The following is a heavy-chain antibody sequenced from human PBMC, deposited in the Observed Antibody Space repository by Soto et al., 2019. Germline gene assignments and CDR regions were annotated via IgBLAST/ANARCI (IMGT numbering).Heavy chain of an antibody. J-gene: IGHJ4*02. Sequence: EVQLLESGGGLVQPGGSLRLSCAASGFSFSNYAMSWVRQAPGKGLEWVSGISGGGGSSYYADSVKGRFTIARDNSTNALYLQMNSLRAEDTAVYYCAGYCGVDCNSVVCYWGQGTLVNVSS. CDR1: GFSFSNYA. CDR2: ISGGGGSS. CDR3: AGYCGVDCNSVVCY. V-gene: IGHV3-23*01. D-gene: IGHD2-21*02.